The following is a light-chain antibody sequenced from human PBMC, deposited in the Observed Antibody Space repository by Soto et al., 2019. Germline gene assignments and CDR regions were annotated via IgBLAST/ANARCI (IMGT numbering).Light chain of an antibody. J-gene: IGKJ5*01. CDR2: AAY. Sequence: DVQITQSPSSVSASVGDRDTITYRACQGISRWLAWYQQKPGKAPKLLIYAAYTVQSGVPSRFSGSGSGPDFTLTLSSVQPEDFATYDCQQANSCPITFGLGTRRAIK. V-gene: IGKV1D-12*01. CDR1: QGISRW. CDR3: QQANSCPIT.